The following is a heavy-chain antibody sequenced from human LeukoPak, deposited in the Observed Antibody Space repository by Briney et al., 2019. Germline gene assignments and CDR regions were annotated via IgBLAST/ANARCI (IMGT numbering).Heavy chain of an antibody. CDR2: IYYSGST. J-gene: IGHJ4*02. Sequence: SETLSLTCTVSGGSISSYYWSWIRQPPGKGLEWIGYIYYSGSTNYNPSLKSRVTISVDTSKNQFSLKLSSVTAAGTAVYYCARVRGYSYAIDYWGQGTLVTVSS. CDR3: ARVRGYSYAIDY. CDR1: GGSISSYY. V-gene: IGHV4-59*01. D-gene: IGHD5-18*01.